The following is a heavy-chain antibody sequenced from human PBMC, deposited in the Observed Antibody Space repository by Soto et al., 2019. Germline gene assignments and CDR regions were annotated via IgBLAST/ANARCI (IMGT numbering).Heavy chain of an antibody. J-gene: IGHJ6*02. Sequence: EVQLVESGGGLVQPGGSLRLSCAASGFTFSLYWMIWVRQAPGKGLEWVANIKQDGSDKYYVDSVKGRFTISRDNAKNSLFPQMNGLRAEDTAVYYCERNPTGTTSNAYCRLDVWGQETTV. CDR2: IKQDGSDK. V-gene: IGHV3-7*04. D-gene: IGHD1-1*01. CDR3: ERNPTGTTSNAYCRLDV. CDR1: GFTFSLYW.